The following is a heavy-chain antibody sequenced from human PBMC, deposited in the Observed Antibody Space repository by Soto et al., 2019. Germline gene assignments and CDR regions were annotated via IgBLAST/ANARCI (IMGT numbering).Heavy chain of an antibody. J-gene: IGHJ4*02. D-gene: IGHD5-18*01. Sequence: GGSLRFSCAASGFTFSSYGMHWVRQAPGKGLEWVAVIWYDGSNKYYADSVKGRFTISRDNSKNTLYLQMNSLRAEDTAVYYCARERPSGYSYGRTDLDYWGQGTLVTVSS. CDR2: IWYDGSNK. V-gene: IGHV3-33*01. CDR1: GFTFSSYG. CDR3: ARERPSGYSYGRTDLDY.